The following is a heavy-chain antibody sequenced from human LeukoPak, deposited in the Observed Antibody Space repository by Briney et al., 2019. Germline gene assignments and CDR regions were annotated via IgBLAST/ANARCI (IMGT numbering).Heavy chain of an antibody. J-gene: IGHJ4*02. CDR1: GFTFSSYC. CDR3: ARLGGGGSGWYWDFDY. V-gene: IGHV3-7*03. Sequence: PGGSLRLSCTASGFTFSSYCMSWVRQAPGKGLEWVANIKQDGSGKYYVDSVKGRFTISRDNAKNSLYLQMNSLRAEDTAVYYCARLGGGGSGWYWDFDYWGQGTLVTVSS. D-gene: IGHD6-19*01. CDR2: IKQDGSGK.